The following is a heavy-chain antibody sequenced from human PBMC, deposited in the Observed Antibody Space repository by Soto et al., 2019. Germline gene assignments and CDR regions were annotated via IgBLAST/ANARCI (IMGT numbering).Heavy chain of an antibody. D-gene: IGHD6-19*01. V-gene: IGHV1-69*02. J-gene: IGHJ1*01. Sequence: QVQLVQSGAEVKKPGSSVKVSCTASGGTFSSYTISWVRQAPGQGLEWMGRIIPILGIANYAQKFQGRVTITADKSTSTAYMELSSLRSEDTAVYYCARGDGIAVAVLQHWGQGTLVTVSS. CDR1: GGTFSSYT. CDR2: IIPILGIA. CDR3: ARGDGIAVAVLQH.